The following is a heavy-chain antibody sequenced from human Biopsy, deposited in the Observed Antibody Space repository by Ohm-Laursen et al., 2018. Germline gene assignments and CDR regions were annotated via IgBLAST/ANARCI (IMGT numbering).Heavy chain of an antibody. D-gene: IGHD1-26*01. J-gene: IGHJ2*01. Sequence: SETLSFTCTVSGGSISSYYWSWNRQPPGKGLEWIGYIYYTGSTNYNPSLKSRVTISVDTSLNHLSLRLTSVTAADTAVYYCARHAPSYSGSYWRYFDLWGRGTLVTVSS. V-gene: IGHV4-59*08. CDR2: IYYTGST. CDR1: GGSISSYY. CDR3: ARHAPSYSGSYWRYFDL.